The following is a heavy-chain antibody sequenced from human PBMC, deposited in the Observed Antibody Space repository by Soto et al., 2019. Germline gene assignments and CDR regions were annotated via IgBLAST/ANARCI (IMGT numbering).Heavy chain of an antibody. CDR3: VRDLDSSGHYSYFDC. Sequence: PGWSLRLSCAASGFTFSSHGMHWVRQAPGKGLEWVAVIWSDGSDERYADSVKGRFTVSRDNSKNTLYLQMNSLGAEDTAVYYCVRDLDSSGHYSYFDCWGQGSQVTVAS. J-gene: IGHJ4*02. D-gene: IGHD3-22*01. CDR2: IWSDGSDE. CDR1: GFTFSSHG. V-gene: IGHV3-33*01.